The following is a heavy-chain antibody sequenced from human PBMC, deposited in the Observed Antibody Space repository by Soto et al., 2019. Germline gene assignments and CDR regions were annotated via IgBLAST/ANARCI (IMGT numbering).Heavy chain of an antibody. V-gene: IGHV5-51*01. CDR1: GYDFTHYW. CDR2: IYPGDSDT. CDR3: ARAVGYSDASDFYSFAY. J-gene: IGHJ4*02. D-gene: IGHD3-3*01. Sequence: PGESLKISCRGSGYDFTHYWIAWVRQTPGKGLEWMGVIYPGDSDTKYSPSFQGQVTISVDRSIDTAYLQRSSLKASDTAVYYCARAVGYSDASDFYSFAYWGKGPPFTFPS.